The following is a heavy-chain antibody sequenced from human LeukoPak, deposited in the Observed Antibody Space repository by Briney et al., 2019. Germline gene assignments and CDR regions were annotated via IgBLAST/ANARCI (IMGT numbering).Heavy chain of an antibody. D-gene: IGHD6-13*01. V-gene: IGHV3-23*01. CDR2: ISGSSGST. CDR1: GFIFGTYA. J-gene: IGHJ4*02. CDR3: RRVIRAAPGKGYFDY. Sequence: PGGSLSLSCATSGFIFGTYALSWVRQAPGKGLEWASISGSSGSTYYSQSVEDRFTIPSNSSKNKLYLQINSLRAEDTAIYYCRRVIRAAPGKGYFDYWGQRTVVPVSA.